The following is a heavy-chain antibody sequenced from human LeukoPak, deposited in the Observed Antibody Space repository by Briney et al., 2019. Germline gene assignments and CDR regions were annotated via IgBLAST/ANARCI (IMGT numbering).Heavy chain of an antibody. CDR2: IYYSGST. Sequence: SETLSLTCTVSGGSISSYYWSWIRQPPGKGLEWIGYIYYSGSTNYNPSLKSRVTISVDTSKNQFSLKLSSVTAADTAVYYCARLDFDWLLPNFDYWGQGTLVTVSS. CDR3: ARLDFDWLLPNFDY. V-gene: IGHV4-59*01. D-gene: IGHD3-9*01. CDR1: GGSISSYY. J-gene: IGHJ4*02.